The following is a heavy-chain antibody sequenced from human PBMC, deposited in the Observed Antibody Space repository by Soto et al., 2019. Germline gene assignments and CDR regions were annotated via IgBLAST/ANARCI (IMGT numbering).Heavy chain of an antibody. Sequence: EVQLVQSGAEVKKPGESLKISCKGSGYSFTSYWIGWVRQMPGKGLEWMGIIYPGDSDTRYSPSFQGQVTISADKSISTAYLQWSSLKASDTAMYYCARQGEIVVVPAEAFDIWGQGTMVTVSS. D-gene: IGHD2-2*01. CDR3: ARQGEIVVVPAEAFDI. CDR2: IYPGDSDT. J-gene: IGHJ3*02. V-gene: IGHV5-51*01. CDR1: GYSFTSYW.